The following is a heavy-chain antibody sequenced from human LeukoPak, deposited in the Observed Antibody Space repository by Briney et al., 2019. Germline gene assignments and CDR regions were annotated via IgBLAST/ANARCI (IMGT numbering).Heavy chain of an antibody. V-gene: IGHV4-59*08. CDR1: GGSISSFY. Sequence: SETLSLTCTVSGGSISSFYWSWIRQPPGKGLEWIGYIYYSGSTNYNPSLKGRVTISVDTSKNQFSLKLSSVTAADTAVYYCASQVGATSYPYHGLDVWGQGPTVTVPS. CDR2: IYYSGST. CDR3: ASQVGATSYPYHGLDV. D-gene: IGHD1-26*01. J-gene: IGHJ6*02.